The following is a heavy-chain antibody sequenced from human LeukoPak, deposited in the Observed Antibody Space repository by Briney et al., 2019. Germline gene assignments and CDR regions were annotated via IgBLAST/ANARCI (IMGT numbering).Heavy chain of an antibody. CDR3: AQERDSSSWFDY. Sequence: GGSLRLSCAASGFTVSSNYMSWVRQAPGKGLEWVSVIYSGGSTYYADSVKGRFTISRDNSKNTLYLQMNSLRAEDTAVYYCAQERDSSSWFDYWGQGTLVTVSS. CDR1: GFTVSSNY. CDR2: IYSGGST. V-gene: IGHV3-53*01. D-gene: IGHD6-13*01. J-gene: IGHJ4*02.